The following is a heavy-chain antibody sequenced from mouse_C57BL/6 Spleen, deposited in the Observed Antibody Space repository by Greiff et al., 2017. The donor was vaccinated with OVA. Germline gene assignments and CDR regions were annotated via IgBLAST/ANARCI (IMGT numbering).Heavy chain of an antibody. D-gene: IGHD1-1*01. V-gene: IGHV1-50*01. CDR3: ARVYGSSHWYFDV. J-gene: IGHJ1*03. CDR2: IDPSDSYT. CDR1: GYTFTSYW. Sequence: VKLQQSGAELVKPGASVTLSCKASGYTFTSYWMQWVKQRPGQGLEWIGEIDPSDSYTTYNQKFKGKAILTVDTSSSTAYMQLSSLTSEDSAVYYCARVYGSSHWYFDVWGTGTTVTVSS.